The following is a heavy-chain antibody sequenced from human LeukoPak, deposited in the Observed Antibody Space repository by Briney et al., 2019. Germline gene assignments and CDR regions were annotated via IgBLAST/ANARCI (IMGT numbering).Heavy chain of an antibody. V-gene: IGHV4-59*02. CDR2: VYYTGST. CDR3: ARAPEGHSSAWYDY. Sequence: SETLSLTCSVSGGSVSSYYWSWIRQPPGKGLEWIGYVYYTGSTDYNPSLKSRVTMSLDTSKNQFSLKLNSVTAADTAVYYCARAPEGHSSAWYDYWGQGTLVTVSS. J-gene: IGHJ4*02. CDR1: GGSVSSYY. D-gene: IGHD6-19*01.